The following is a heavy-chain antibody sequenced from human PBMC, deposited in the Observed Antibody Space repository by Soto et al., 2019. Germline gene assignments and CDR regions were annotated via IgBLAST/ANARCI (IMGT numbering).Heavy chain of an antibody. V-gene: IGHV3-23*01. Sequence: PGGSLRLSCAASGFPFGSHAMSWVRQAPGKGLEWVSLVSGNGGTTNYADSVKGRFTISRDNSRKTLYLQMNSLRAEDTAIYYCAKGKAHTLFGVDTRFDYWGQGTLVTVSS. J-gene: IGHJ4*02. CDR3: AKGKAHTLFGVDTRFDY. CDR2: VSGNGGTT. CDR1: GFPFGSHA. D-gene: IGHD3-3*01.